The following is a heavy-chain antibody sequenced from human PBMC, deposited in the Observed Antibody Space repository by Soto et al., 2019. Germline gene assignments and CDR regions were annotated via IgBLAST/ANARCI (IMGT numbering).Heavy chain of an antibody. CDR2: ISAYNGNT. CDR1: GYTLTSYG. J-gene: IGHJ4*02. CDR3: AREGNDFWSGYITG. V-gene: IGHV1-18*01. Sequence: VKVSCKASGYTLTSYGISWVRQAPGQGLEWMGWISAYNGNTNYAQKLQGRVTMTTDTSTSTAYMELRSLRSDDTAVYYCAREGNDFWSGYITGWGQGTLVTVSS. D-gene: IGHD3-3*01.